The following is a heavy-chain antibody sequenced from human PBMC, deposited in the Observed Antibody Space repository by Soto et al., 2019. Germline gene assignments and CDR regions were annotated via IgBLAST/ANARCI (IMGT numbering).Heavy chain of an antibody. V-gene: IGHV1-69*06. Sequence: SVKVSCKASGGTFSSYAISWVRQAPGQGLEWMGGIIPIFGTANYAQKFQGRVTITADKSTSTAYMELSSLRSEDTAVYYCARDPNSSGWRHDAFDIWGQGTMVTVSS. CDR1: GGTFSSYA. CDR2: IIPIFGTA. J-gene: IGHJ3*02. D-gene: IGHD6-19*01. CDR3: ARDPNSSGWRHDAFDI.